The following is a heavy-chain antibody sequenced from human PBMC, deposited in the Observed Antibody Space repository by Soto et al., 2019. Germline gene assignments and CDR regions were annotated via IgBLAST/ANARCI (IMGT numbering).Heavy chain of an antibody. CDR2: INHSGST. CDR3: ARVNYYYYYGMDV. CDR1: GQSFGGYY. Sequence: SATLSLTFAVDGQSFGGYYWSWVREPPGKALEWIGEINHSGSTNYNPSVKSRVTISVDTSKNQLSLKLSSVTAADTAVYYCARVNYYYYYGMDVWGQGTTVT. J-gene: IGHJ6*02. V-gene: IGHV4-34*01.